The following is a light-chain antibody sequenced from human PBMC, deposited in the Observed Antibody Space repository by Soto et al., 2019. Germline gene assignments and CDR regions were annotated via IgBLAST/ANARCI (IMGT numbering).Light chain of an antibody. CDR1: ESVGAC. V-gene: IGKV1-5*01. Sequence: DIQMTQSPSTLSASVGDRITITCRAIESVGACMAWYQQKPGKAPKAVIYHASTLESGVASRFSGSGSGTDFTLAISSLQSDDFATYYCQHYNNYPGTFGGGTKVDI. CDR2: HAS. CDR3: QHYNNYPGT. J-gene: IGKJ4*01.